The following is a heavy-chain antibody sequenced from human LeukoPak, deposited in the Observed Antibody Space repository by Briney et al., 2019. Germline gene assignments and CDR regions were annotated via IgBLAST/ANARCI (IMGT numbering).Heavy chain of an antibody. CDR2: INHSGST. V-gene: IGHV4-34*01. Sequence: SETLSLTCAVYGGSFSGYYWSWIRQPPGKGLEWIGEINHSGSTNYNPSLKSRVTISVDTSKNQFSLKLSSVTAADTAVYYCARPRRHTDAFDIWGQGTMVTASS. D-gene: IGHD6-6*01. CDR3: ARPRRHTDAFDI. J-gene: IGHJ3*02. CDR1: GGSFSGYY.